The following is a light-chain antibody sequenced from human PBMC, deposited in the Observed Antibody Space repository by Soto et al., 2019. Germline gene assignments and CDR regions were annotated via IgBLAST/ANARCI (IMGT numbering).Light chain of an antibody. CDR1: QSVASY. J-gene: IGKJ5*01. Sequence: EILMTQSPSTLSVSPGERATLSCRASQSVASYLAWYQQKPGQTPRLLIYGASSRATGIPDRFSGSGSGTDFTLTISRLEPEDFAVYYCQQYGSSPITFGQGTRLEIK. CDR3: QQYGSSPIT. CDR2: GAS. V-gene: IGKV3-20*01.